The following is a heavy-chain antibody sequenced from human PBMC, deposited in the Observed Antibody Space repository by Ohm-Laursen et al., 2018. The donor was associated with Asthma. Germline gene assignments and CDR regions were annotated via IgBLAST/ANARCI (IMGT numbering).Heavy chain of an antibody. CDR3: ARVVWWELPQFDY. J-gene: IGHJ4*02. Sequence: SLRLSCAASGFTFSLYWMSWVRQAPGKGLEWVANIKEDGSEKYYVDSVKGRFTISRDNAKNSLYLQMNSLRAEDTAVYYCARVVWWELPQFDYWGQGTLVTVSS. D-gene: IGHD1-26*01. V-gene: IGHV3-7*02. CDR1: GFTFSLYW. CDR2: IKEDGSEK.